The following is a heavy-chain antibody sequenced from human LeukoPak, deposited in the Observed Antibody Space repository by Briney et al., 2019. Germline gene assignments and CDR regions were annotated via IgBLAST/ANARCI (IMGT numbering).Heavy chain of an antibody. CDR2: ISSSSSYI. Sequence: PGGSLRLSCAASGFTFSSYSMNWVRQAPGKGLEWVSSISSSSSYIYYADSVKGRFTISRDNAKNSQYLQMNSLRAEDTAVYYCARDTGWELLDAYYFDYWGQGTLVTVSS. CDR1: GFTFSSYS. CDR3: ARDTGWELLDAYYFDY. V-gene: IGHV3-21*01. J-gene: IGHJ4*02. D-gene: IGHD1-26*01.